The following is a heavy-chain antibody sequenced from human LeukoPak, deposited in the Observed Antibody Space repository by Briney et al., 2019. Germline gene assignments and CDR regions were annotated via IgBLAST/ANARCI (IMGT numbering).Heavy chain of an antibody. CDR2: ISSSRSYI. CDR1: GFTFSSFS. CDR3: ARDSEALSYMDV. D-gene: IGHD2/OR15-2a*01. J-gene: IGHJ6*03. Sequence: GRSLRLSSAASGFTFSSFSINWDRQAPGKGLEWVTCISSSRSYIYYADSVKGRFTISRDNAKNSLYLQMNSLRAEDTAVYYCARDSEALSYMDVWGKGTTVTVSS. V-gene: IGHV3-21*01.